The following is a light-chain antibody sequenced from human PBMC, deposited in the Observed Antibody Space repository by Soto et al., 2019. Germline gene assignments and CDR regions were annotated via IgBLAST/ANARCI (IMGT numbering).Light chain of an antibody. CDR1: QSVRTK. CDR3: QQYDTWPSIT. V-gene: IGKV3-15*01. J-gene: IGKJ5*01. Sequence: EIVMTQSPATLSVSPGEGATLSCRASQSVRTKLAWYQQKAGQAPRLLIYGASTRASGVSDRFSGSGSGTEYTLTISRLQSEDFAVYYCQQYDTWPSITFGQGTRLEFK. CDR2: GAS.